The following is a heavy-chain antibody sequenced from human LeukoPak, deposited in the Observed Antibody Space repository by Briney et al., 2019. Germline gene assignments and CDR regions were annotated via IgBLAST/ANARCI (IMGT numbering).Heavy chain of an antibody. CDR2: FNPEDGET. CDR3: ATALGSGYHKGPFDY. J-gene: IGHJ4*02. CDR1: GYTLTELS. V-gene: IGHV1-24*01. D-gene: IGHD5-12*01. Sequence: EASVKVSCKVSGYTLTELSMHWVRQAPGKGLEWMGGFNPEDGETIYAQKFQGRDTMTEDTSTDTAYMELSSLRSEDTAVYYCATALGSGYHKGPFDYWGQGTLVTVSS.